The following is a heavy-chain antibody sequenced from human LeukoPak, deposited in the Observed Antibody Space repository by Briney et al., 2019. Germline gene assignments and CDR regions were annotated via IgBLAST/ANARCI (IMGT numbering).Heavy chain of an antibody. Sequence: GGSLRLSCEASRFTFSSAWRSWVRQPPGKGMEWVGRIKSKADGGAKAYAPPVNDRFTLSRDDSENIFYLQMNSLKPEYTGVYYCTTAPYDGKDYWGQGTLVTVSS. CDR1: RFTFSSAW. V-gene: IGHV3-15*01. CDR2: IKSKADGGAK. J-gene: IGHJ1*01. D-gene: IGHD5-12*01. CDR3: TTAPYDGKDY.